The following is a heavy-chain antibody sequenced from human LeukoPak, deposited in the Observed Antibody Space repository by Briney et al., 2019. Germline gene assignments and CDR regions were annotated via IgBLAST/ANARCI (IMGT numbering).Heavy chain of an antibody. V-gene: IGHV5-51*01. CDR2: IYPGDSDT. D-gene: IGHD6-19*01. CDR3: VRQPARQSSGPINYYYYGMDV. CDR1: GYSFTSYW. J-gene: IGHJ6*02. Sequence: GESLQISCKGSGYSFTSYWIGWVRQVPGKGLEWMGIIYPGDSDTRYSPSFQGQVTISADKSISTAYLQWSSLKASDTAMYYCVRQPARQSSGPINYYYYGMDVWGQGTTVTVSS.